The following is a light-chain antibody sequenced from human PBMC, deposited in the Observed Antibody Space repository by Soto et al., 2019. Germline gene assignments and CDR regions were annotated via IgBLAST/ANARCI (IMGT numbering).Light chain of an antibody. J-gene: IGLJ3*02. CDR2: DVS. CDR3: GSYTSDKTWV. Sequence: QSALTQPASVSGSPGQSITITCNGSNTDVGHDEFVSWYQQHPGKAPKLIIYDVSRRPSGVSDRFSGSKSGNTASLTISRLQAEDEADYYCGSYTSDKTWVFGGGTKLTVL. CDR1: NTDVGHDEF. V-gene: IGLV2-14*03.